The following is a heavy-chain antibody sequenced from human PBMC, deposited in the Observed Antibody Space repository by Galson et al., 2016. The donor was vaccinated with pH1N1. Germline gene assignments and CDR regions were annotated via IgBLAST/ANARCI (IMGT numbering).Heavy chain of an antibody. CDR3: ATGSGNSWFDP. D-gene: IGHD3-10*01. Sequence: SVKVSCKASGYTFTGYYIQWVRQAPGQGFEWMGRINPNSGDTKYAQNFQGRVTLTRDTSINTAYMELSSLTSDDTAVYYCATGSGNSWFDPWGQGTLVTVSS. J-gene: IGHJ5*02. CDR2: INPNSGDT. CDR1: GYTFTGYY. V-gene: IGHV1-2*06.